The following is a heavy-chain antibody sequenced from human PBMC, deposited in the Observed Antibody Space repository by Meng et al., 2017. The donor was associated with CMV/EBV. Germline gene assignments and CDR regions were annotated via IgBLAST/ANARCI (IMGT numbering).Heavy chain of an antibody. D-gene: IGHD1-14*01. CDR3: ARIHHPGPIDD. J-gene: IGHJ4*02. CDR1: GYTFTSYG. V-gene: IGHV1-18*01. CDR2: ISAHNGNT. Sequence: QVQLVQSGAEVKKPXXSVKVSCKASGYTFTSYGISWVRQAPGQGLEWMGWISAHNGNTNYAQKLQGRVTMTTDTSTSTAYVELRSLRSDDTAVYYCARIHHPGPIDDWGQGTLVTVSS.